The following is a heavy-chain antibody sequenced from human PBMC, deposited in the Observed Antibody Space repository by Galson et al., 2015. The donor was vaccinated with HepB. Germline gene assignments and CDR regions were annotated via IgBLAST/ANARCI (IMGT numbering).Heavy chain of an antibody. CDR1: GFTFTRYA. V-gene: IGHV3-23*01. CDR2: ITRGGGKS. D-gene: IGHD2-8*01. CDR3: AKDGVMADNNPYPLHS. J-gene: IGHJ5*02. Sequence: SLRLSCAASGFTFTRYAMTWVRQAPGKGLEWVSNITRGGGKSYYADSVKGRFTISRDNSKNTLWLQLNSLRAEDTAVYYCAKDGVMADNNPYPLHSWGQGTLVTVPS.